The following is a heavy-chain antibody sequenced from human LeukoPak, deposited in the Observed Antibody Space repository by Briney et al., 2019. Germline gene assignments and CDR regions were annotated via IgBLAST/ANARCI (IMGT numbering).Heavy chain of an antibody. V-gene: IGHV3-53*01. CDR1: GFTVSSNY. D-gene: IGHD5-24*01. J-gene: IGHJ4*02. Sequence: GRSLRLSCAASGFTVSSNYMSWVRQALGKGLEWVSVIYSGGSTYYADSVKGRFTISRDNSKNTLYLQMNSLRAEDTAVYYCAREGDGYNIFDYWGQGTLVTVSS. CDR3: AREGDGYNIFDY. CDR2: IYSGGST.